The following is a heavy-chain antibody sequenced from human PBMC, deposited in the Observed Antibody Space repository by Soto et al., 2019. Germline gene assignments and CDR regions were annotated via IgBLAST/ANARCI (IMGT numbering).Heavy chain of an antibody. CDR2: ISYDGSNK. CDR1: GFTFSSYG. CDR3: AKEAGNYYDSSGGDY. D-gene: IGHD3-22*01. J-gene: IGHJ4*02. V-gene: IGHV3-30*18. Sequence: PGGSLRLSCAASGFTFSSYGMHWVRQAPGKGLEWVAVISYDGSNKYYADSVKGRFTISRDNSKNTLYLQMNSLRAEDTAVYYCAKEAGNYYDSSGGDYWGQGTLVTVS.